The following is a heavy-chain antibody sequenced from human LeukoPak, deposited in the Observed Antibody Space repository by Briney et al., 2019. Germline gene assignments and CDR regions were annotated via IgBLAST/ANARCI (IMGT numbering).Heavy chain of an antibody. J-gene: IGHJ4*02. CDR1: GFTFTSSS. Sequence: SVKVSCKASGFTFTSSSMQWVRQARGQRLEWIGWIAVGSGNTNYAQKFQGRVNITRDMSTSTAYMELSSLRSEDTAVYYCAAVFGSGYYYYFDYWGQGTLVTVSS. D-gene: IGHD3-22*01. CDR2: IAVGSGNT. CDR3: AAVFGSGYYYYFDY. V-gene: IGHV1-58*02.